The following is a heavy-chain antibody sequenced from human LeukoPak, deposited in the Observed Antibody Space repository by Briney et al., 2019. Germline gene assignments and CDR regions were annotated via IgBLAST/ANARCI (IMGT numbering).Heavy chain of an antibody. CDR2: IIPIFGTA. J-gene: IGHJ6*03. D-gene: IGHD2-2*01. Sequence: SVKVSCKASGGTFSSYAISWVRQAPGQGLEWMGGIIPIFGTANYAQKFQGRVTITTDESTSTAYMELSSLRSEDTAVYYCARDRRVVVVPAAVYYMDVWGKGTTVTVSS. CDR3: ARDRRVVVVPAAVYYMDV. CDR1: GGTFSSYA. V-gene: IGHV1-69*05.